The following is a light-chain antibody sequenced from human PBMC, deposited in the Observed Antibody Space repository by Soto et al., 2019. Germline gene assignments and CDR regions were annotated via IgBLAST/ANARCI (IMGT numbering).Light chain of an antibody. CDR2: EVS. CDR3: CSYTSSITYV. V-gene: IGLV2-14*01. J-gene: IGLJ1*01. Sequence: QSALTEPASVSGSPGQSITISCTGTSSDVGRYNYVSWYQQHPGKAPKLMIYEVSNRPSGVSNRFSGSKSGNTASLTISGLQAADEADYYCCSYTSSITYVFGTGTKLTVL. CDR1: SSDVGRYNY.